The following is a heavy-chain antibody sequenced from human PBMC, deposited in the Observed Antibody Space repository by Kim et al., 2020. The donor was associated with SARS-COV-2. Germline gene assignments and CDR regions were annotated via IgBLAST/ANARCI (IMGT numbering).Heavy chain of an antibody. D-gene: IGHD3-22*01. CDR1: GFTFSSYG. CDR3: ARGAYYYDSSGYSKSDAFDI. J-gene: IGHJ3*02. V-gene: IGHV3-33*05. CDR2: ISYDGSNK. Sequence: GGSLRLSCAASGFTFSSYGMHWVRQAPGKGLEWVAVISYDGSNKYYADSVKGRFTISRDNSKNTLYLQMNSLRAEDTAVYYCARGAYYYDSSGYSKSDAFDIWGQGTMVTVSS.